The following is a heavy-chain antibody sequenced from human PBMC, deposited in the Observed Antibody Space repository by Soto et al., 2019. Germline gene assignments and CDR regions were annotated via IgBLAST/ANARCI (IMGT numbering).Heavy chain of an antibody. CDR2: INPSGGST. V-gene: IGHV1-46*01. D-gene: IGHD2-15*01. Sequence: GASVKVSCKASGYTFTSYYMHWVRQAPGQGLEWMGIINPSGGSTSYAQKFQGRVTMTRDTSTSTVYMELSSLRSEDTAVYYCARDPMGLYCSGGSCYSGIVDYWGQGTLVTVSS. CDR1: GYTFTSYY. J-gene: IGHJ4*02. CDR3: ARDPMGLYCSGGSCYSGIVDY.